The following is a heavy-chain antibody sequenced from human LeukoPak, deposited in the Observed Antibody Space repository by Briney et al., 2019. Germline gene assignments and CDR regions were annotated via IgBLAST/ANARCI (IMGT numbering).Heavy chain of an antibody. CDR2: INHSGST. CDR3: ARRIVATKSSYDY. CDR1: GGSFSGYY. J-gene: IGHJ4*02. Sequence: SETLSLTCAVYGGSFSGYYWSWIRQPPGKGLEWIGEINHSGSTNYNPSHKSRVTISVDTSKNQFSLKLSSVTAADTAVYYCARRIVATKSSYDYWGQGTLVTVSS. V-gene: IGHV4-34*01. D-gene: IGHD5-12*01.